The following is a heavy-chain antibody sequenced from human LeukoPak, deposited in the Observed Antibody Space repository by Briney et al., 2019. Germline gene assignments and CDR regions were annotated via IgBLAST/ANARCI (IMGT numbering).Heavy chain of an antibody. CDR2: ISYDGTNP. V-gene: IGHV3-30*03. Sequence: GRSLSLSCAASGFTFSSFGMHWVRQAPGKGLEWVAVISYDGTNPYYADSVKGRFTISRDNSKNTLFLHMNSLRAEDTAVYYCAANPSDYPNDAFDIWGQGTMVTVSS. D-gene: IGHD5-12*01. CDR3: AANPSDYPNDAFDI. J-gene: IGHJ3*02. CDR1: GFTFSSFG.